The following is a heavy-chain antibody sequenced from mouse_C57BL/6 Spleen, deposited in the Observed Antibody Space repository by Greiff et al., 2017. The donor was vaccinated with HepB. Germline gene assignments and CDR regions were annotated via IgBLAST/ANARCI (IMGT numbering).Heavy chain of an antibody. V-gene: IGHV8-8*01. Sequence: QVQLKESGPGILQPSQTLSLTCSFSGFSLSTFGMGVGWIRQPSGKGLEWLAHIWWDDDKYYNPALKSRLTISKDTSKNQVFLKIANVDTADTATYYCARLTTVADYWYFDVWGTGTTVTVSS. D-gene: IGHD1-1*01. CDR2: IWWDDDK. CDR1: GFSLSTFGMG. CDR3: ARLTTVADYWYFDV. J-gene: IGHJ1*03.